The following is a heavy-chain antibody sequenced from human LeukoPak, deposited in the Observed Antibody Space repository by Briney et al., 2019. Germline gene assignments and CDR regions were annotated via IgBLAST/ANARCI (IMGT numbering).Heavy chain of an antibody. CDR1: GGSFSGYY. V-gene: IGHV4-34*01. CDR3: ARTTKYQFKWAGFDP. CDR2: INHSGST. J-gene: IGHJ5*02. D-gene: IGHD2-2*01. Sequence: ASETLSLTCAVYGGSFSGYYWSWIRQPPGKGLEWIGEINHSGSTNYNPSLKSRVTISVDTSKNQFSLKLSSVTAADTVVYYCARTTKYQFKWAGFDPWGQGTLVTVSS.